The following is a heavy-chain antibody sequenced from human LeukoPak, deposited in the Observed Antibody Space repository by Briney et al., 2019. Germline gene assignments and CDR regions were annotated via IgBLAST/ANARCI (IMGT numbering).Heavy chain of an antibody. J-gene: IGHJ4*02. CDR2: IHSDGSGT. Sequence: GGFLRLSCAASGFIFSSYWMHWVRQAPGKGLVWVSRIHSDGSGTTYADSVKGRFTISRDNAKNTLYLQMTGLRDEDAAVYYCARGRSSSSWSDYWGQGTLVTVSS. D-gene: IGHD6-13*01. CDR1: GFIFSSYW. V-gene: IGHV3-74*01. CDR3: ARGRSSSSWSDY.